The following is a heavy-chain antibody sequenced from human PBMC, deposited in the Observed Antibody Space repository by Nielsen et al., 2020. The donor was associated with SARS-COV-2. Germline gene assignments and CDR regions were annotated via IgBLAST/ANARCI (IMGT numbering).Heavy chain of an antibody. CDR2: IYRGGGT. Sequence: GESLKISCVASGFSVSSSYITWVRQAPGKGLEWVSTIYRGGGTYYLDSVRGRFIISRQNSRNTVYLQMNSLTREDAAVYFCARDRTTATSATWAFDVWGRGTQVTVSS. CDR1: GFSVSSSY. D-gene: IGHD1/OR15-1a*01. J-gene: IGHJ2*01. V-gene: IGHV3-53*04. CDR3: ARDRTTATSATWAFDV.